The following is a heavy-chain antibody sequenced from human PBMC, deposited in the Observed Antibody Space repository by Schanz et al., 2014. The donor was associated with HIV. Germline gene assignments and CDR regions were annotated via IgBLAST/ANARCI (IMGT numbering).Heavy chain of an antibody. D-gene: IGHD3-16*01. CDR2: ITDSGDKT. Sequence: QVQLVESGGGVVQPGRSLRLSCAGSGFSFDTFGIHWVRQAPGKGLQWVSSITDSGDKTDYTDSVKGRFTISRDNSRNTLLLQMDSLRVDDTAVYYCAQMGAFAAFDIWGHGTVVTVSS. CDR3: AQMGAFAAFDI. CDR1: GFSFDTFG. V-gene: IGHV3-NL1*01. J-gene: IGHJ3*02.